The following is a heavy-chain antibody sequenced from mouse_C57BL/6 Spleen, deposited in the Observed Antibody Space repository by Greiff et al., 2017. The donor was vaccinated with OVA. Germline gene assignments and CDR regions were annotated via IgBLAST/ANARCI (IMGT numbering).Heavy chain of an antibody. V-gene: IGHV1-64*01. D-gene: IGHD3-3*01. CDR3: ARKGMATTFDY. Sequence: QVQLQQSGAELVKPGASVKLSCKASGYTFTSYWMHWVKQRPGQGLEWIGMIHPNSGSTNYNEKLKSKATLTVDKSSSTAYMQLSSLTSEDSAVSYCARKGMATTFDYWGQGTTLTVSS. CDR2: IHPNSGST. J-gene: IGHJ2*01. CDR1: GYTFTSYW.